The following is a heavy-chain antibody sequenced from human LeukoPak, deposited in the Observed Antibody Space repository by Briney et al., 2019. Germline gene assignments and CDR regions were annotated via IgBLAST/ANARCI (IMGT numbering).Heavy chain of an antibody. V-gene: IGHV4-31*09. CDR2: IYYSGST. Sequence: SETLSLTCTVSGGSISRGGYYWSWIRQHPVKVLEWIGYIYYSGSTYYNPSLKSRVTISVDTSKNQFSLKLSSVTAADTVVFQGEEGIRYFDWLPYGMDVWGQGTTATVSS. D-gene: IGHD3-9*01. CDR1: GGSISRGGYY. CDR3: EEGIRYFDWLPYGMDV. J-gene: IGHJ6*02.